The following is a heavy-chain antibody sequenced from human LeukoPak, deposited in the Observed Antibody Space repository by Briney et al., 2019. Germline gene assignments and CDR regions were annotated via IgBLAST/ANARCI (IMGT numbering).Heavy chain of an antibody. CDR1: GYTFTSYY. Sequence: ASVKVSCKASGYTFTSYYMHWVRQAPGQGLEWMGIINPSGGSTSYAQKFQGRVTMTRDTSISTAYMELSRLRSDDTAVYYCARDRVDYDFWSGVGYWGQGTLVTVSS. CDR2: INPSGGST. CDR3: ARDRVDYDFWSGVGY. D-gene: IGHD3-3*01. V-gene: IGHV1-46*01. J-gene: IGHJ4*02.